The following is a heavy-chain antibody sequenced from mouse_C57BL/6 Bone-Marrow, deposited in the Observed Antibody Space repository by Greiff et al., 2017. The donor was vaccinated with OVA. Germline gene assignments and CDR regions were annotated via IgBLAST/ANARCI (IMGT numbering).Heavy chain of an antibody. CDR3: ARGGYYDYDVGAWFAY. J-gene: IGHJ3*01. CDR2: INSNNGGT. Sequence: EVKLVESGPELAKPGASVKIPCKASGYTFTDYNMVWVKQSHGKSLEWIGDINSNNGGTIYNQKFKGKATLTVDKSSSTAYMELRSLTSEDTAVYYCARGGYYDYDVGAWFAYRGQGTLVTVSA. V-gene: IGHV1-18*01. D-gene: IGHD2-4*01. CDR1: GYTFTDYN.